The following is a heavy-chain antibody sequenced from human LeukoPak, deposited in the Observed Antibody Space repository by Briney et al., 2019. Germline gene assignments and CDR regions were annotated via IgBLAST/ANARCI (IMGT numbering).Heavy chain of an antibody. Sequence: GGSLRLSCAASGFTFSSYGMHWVRQAPGKGLEWVAVISYDGSNKYYADSVKGRFTISRDNSKNTLYLQMNSLRAEDTAVYYCARDVEYCSGGSCYPLRYDYWGQGTLVTVSS. CDR2: ISYDGSNK. V-gene: IGHV3-30*03. CDR3: ARDVEYCSGGSCYPLRYDY. D-gene: IGHD2-15*01. J-gene: IGHJ4*02. CDR1: GFTFSSYG.